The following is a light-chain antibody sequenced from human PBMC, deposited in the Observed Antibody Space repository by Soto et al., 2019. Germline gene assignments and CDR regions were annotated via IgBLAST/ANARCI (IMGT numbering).Light chain of an antibody. Sequence: DIQMTQSPSTLSASVGDRVTITCRASQSISSWLAWYQQKPGKAPKLLIYDASSLESGVPSRFSVSGSGTEFTLTISSLQTDDFSTYYCQQYHSYWTVGQGTKV. J-gene: IGKJ1*01. CDR3: QQYHSYWT. CDR1: QSISSW. CDR2: DAS. V-gene: IGKV1-5*01.